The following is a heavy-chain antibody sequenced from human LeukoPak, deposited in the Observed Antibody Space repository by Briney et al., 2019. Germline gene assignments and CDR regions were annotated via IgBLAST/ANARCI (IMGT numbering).Heavy chain of an antibody. CDR1: GYTFTSYG. D-gene: IGHD2-15*01. Sequence: ASVKVSCKASGYTFTSYGISWVRQAPGQGLEWMGWISAYNGNTNYAQKLQGRVTMTTDTSTSTAYMDLRSLRSDDTAVYYCARGDGYCSGGSCMIFDYWGQGTLVTVSS. V-gene: IGHV1-18*01. CDR3: ARGDGYCSGGSCMIFDY. J-gene: IGHJ4*02. CDR2: ISAYNGNT.